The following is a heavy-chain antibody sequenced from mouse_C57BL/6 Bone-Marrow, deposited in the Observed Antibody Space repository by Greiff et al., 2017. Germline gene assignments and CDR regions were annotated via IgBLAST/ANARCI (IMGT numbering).Heavy chain of an antibody. J-gene: IGHJ4*01. D-gene: IGHD2-3*01. V-gene: IGHV1-64*01. CDR1: GYTFTSYW. CDR3: ARVRGYYVYYYAMDY. CDR2: IHPNTGST. Sequence: QVQLQQPGAELVKPGASVKLSCKASGYTFTSYWMHWVKQRPGQGLEWIGMIHPNTGSTNYNEKFKSKATLTVDKSSSTAYMQLSSLTSADSAVYYCARVRGYYVYYYAMDYWGQGTSVTVSS.